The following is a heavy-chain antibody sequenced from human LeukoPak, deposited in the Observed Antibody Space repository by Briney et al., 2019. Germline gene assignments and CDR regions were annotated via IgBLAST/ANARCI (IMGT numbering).Heavy chain of an antibody. CDR1: GLTFSSYA. J-gene: IGHJ4*02. D-gene: IGHD2-2*01. CDR3: ARDQRYCSSSSCPWEPFDY. V-gene: IGHV3-21*04. Sequence: PGGSLRLSCAAAGLTFSSYAMSWVRQAPGKGLEWVSTITGSGNDLYYADSVKGRFTISRDNAKNLLYLQMNSLRAEDTAVYYCARDQRYCSSSSCPWEPFDYWGQGTLVTVSS. CDR2: ITGSGNDL.